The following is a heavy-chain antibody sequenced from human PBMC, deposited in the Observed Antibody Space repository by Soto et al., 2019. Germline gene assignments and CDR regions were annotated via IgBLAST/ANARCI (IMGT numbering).Heavy chain of an antibody. V-gene: IGHV1-69*06. D-gene: IGHD6-19*01. Sequence: GASVKVSCKASGGTFSSYAISWVRQAPGQGLEWMGGIIPIFGTANYAQKFQGRVTITADKSTSTAYMELSSLRSEDTAVYYCARVIAVAHAFDIWGQGTMVTVSS. CDR1: GGTFSSYA. CDR2: IIPIFGTA. J-gene: IGHJ3*02. CDR3: ARVIAVAHAFDI.